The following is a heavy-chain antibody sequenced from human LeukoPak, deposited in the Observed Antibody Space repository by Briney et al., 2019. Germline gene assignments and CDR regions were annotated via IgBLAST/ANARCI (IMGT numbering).Heavy chain of an antibody. V-gene: IGHV4-34*01. CDR2: INHRGST. J-gene: IGHJ4*02. CDR3: ARMGYYDSSGYFDY. D-gene: IGHD3-22*01. Sequence: SETLSLTSAVYGGSFSGYYWSWIRQPPGKGLEWIGEINHRGSTNYNPSLKSRVTISVDTSKNQFSLKLSSVTAADTAVYYCARMGYYDSSGYFDYWGKGTLVTVSS. CDR1: GGSFSGYY.